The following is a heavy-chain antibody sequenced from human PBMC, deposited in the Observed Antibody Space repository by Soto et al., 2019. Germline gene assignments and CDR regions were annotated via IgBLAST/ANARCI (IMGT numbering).Heavy chain of an antibody. CDR3: APGVYGSGNYYTGPSAFDI. V-gene: IGHV1-69*06. D-gene: IGHD3-10*01. CDR2: TIPVFNTA. CDR1: GGTLSDHG. Sequence: QVQLEQSGAEVQKPGSSVKISCKASGGTLSDHGVSWLRQAPGQGLEWVGGTIPVFNTAKYAPKFQGRVTIAADKTTNIAYMELASQRSDDTAFYYGAPGVYGSGNYYTGPSAFDIWGQGTLVIVSS. J-gene: IGHJ3*02.